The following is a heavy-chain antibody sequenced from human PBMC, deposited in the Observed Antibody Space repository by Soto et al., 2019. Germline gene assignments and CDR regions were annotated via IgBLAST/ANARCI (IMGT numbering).Heavy chain of an antibody. CDR1: GGTFSSYA. V-gene: IGHV1-69*13. CDR3: ARGLPGQDIVATTWFAP. J-gene: IGHJ5*02. D-gene: IGHD5-12*01. CDR2: IIPIFGTA. Sequence: SVKVSCKASGGTFSSYAISWVRQAPGQGLEWMGGIIPIFGTANYAQKFQGRVTITADESTSTAYMELSSLRSEDTAVYYCARGLPGQDIVATTWFAPWGQGTLGTVSS.